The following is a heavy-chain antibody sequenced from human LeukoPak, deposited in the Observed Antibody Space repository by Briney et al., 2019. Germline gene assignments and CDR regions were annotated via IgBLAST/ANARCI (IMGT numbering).Heavy chain of an antibody. V-gene: IGHV3-20*04. CDR3: AREKSRLRGIDY. CDR1: GFTFDDYG. D-gene: IGHD3-10*01. J-gene: IGHJ4*02. CDR2: INWNGGST. Sequence: GGSLRLSCAASGFTFDDYGMSWVRQAPGKGLEWVSGINWNGGSTGYADSVKGRFTISKDNAKNSLYMQMNSLRAEDTASYYCAREKSRLRGIDYWGQGTLVTVSS.